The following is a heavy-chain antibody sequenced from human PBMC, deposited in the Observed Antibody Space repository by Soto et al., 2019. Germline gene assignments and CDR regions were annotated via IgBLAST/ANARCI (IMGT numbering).Heavy chain of an antibody. Sequence: QVQLVQSGAEVKKPGASVKVSCKASGYTFTSYDINWVRQATGQGLEWMGWMNPNSGNTGYAQKFQGRVTMTRNTSISTAYMELSSLRSEDTAVYYCARGNPPVLRYFDYVPMDVWGKGTTVTVSS. CDR1: GYTFTSYD. CDR2: MNPNSGNT. D-gene: IGHD3-9*01. CDR3: ARGNPPVLRYFDYVPMDV. J-gene: IGHJ6*03. V-gene: IGHV1-8*01.